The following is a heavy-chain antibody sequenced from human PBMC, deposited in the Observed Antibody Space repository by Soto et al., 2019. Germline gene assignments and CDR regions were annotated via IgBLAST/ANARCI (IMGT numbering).Heavy chain of an antibody. V-gene: IGHV1-2*04. CDR1: GGTFSSYA. J-gene: IGHJ6*02. D-gene: IGHD3-10*01. CDR3: ARDGGSGRTNYYYGMDV. CDR2: INPNSGGT. Sequence: ASVKVSCKASGGTFSSYAISWVRQAPGQGLEWMGWINPNSGGTNYAQKFQGWVTMTRDTSISTAYMEPSRLRSDDTAVYYCARDGGSGRTNYYYGMDVWGQGTTVTVSS.